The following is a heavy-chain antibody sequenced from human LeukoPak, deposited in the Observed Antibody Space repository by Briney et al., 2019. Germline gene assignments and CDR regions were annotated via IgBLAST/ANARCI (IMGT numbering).Heavy chain of an antibody. CDR2: ITYDGSNK. D-gene: IGHD2-2*02. CDR1: GFTFSSYG. Sequence: PGGSLRLSCAASGFTFSSYGMHWVRQAPGKGLERVAVITYDGSNKYYADSVKGRFTISRDNSKNTLYLQMNSLRAEDTAVYYCARDMIVVVPAAIRDYYYGMDVWGQGTTVTVSS. CDR3: ARDMIVVVPAAIRDYYYGMDV. V-gene: IGHV3-30-3*01. J-gene: IGHJ6*02.